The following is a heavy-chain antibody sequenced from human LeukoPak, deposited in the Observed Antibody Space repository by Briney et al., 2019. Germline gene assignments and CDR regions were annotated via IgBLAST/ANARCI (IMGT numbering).Heavy chain of an antibody. CDR2: ISYSGYT. Sequence: SETLSLTCTVSGASIRSYYWSWIRQAPGKGLEWVGFISYSGYTSYSPSLKSRVAISVDTSKSQFSLRLASMTVADTAIYYCARGRNDNGGMFFDSWAQGTLVTVSS. CDR3: ARGRNDNGGMFFDS. D-gene: IGHD4-23*01. CDR1: GASIRSYY. V-gene: IGHV4-59*01. J-gene: IGHJ4*02.